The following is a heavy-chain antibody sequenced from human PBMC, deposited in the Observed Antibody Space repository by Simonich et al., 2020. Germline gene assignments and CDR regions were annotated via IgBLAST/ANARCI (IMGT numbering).Heavy chain of an antibody. J-gene: IGHJ3*02. D-gene: IGHD7-27*01. V-gene: IGHV1-2*02. Sequence: QVQLVQSGAEVKKPGASVKVSCKASGYTFTGYYMHWVRQAPGQGLEWMGWSNPNSGVTNYAQKFQGRGTMPRDTSISTAYMELSRLRSDDTAVYYCARGPRWTGDDAFDIWGQGTMVTVSS. CDR1: GYTFTGYY. CDR3: ARGPRWTGDDAFDI. CDR2: SNPNSGVT.